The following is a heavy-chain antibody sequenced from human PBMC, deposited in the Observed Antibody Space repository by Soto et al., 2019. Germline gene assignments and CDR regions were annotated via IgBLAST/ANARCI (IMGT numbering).Heavy chain of an antibody. CDR3: ASSPHKDSRPDY. CDR1: GLTFSSYL. V-gene: IGHV3-7*03. J-gene: IGHJ4*02. CDR2: IKYDGSEK. Sequence: QPWGSLRISCASSGLTFSSYLMSWVRQAPGRGLEWMANIKYDGSEKYYVDSVKGRLTISRDNAKNSLYLQMNSLRAEDTAVYYCASSPHKDSRPDYWGQGTLVTVSS. D-gene: IGHD3-22*01.